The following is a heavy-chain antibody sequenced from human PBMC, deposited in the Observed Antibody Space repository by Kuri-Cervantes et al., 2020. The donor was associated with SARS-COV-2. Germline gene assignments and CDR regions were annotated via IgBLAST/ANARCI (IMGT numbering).Heavy chain of an antibody. CDR1: GFTFINYN. CDR3: ARHRDFWNDGMDV. CDR2: ISSSSSWI. J-gene: IGHJ6*02. D-gene: IGHD3-3*01. Sequence: GGSLRLSCSASGFTFINYNMNWVRQAPGKGLEWISSISSSSSWISYSDSVKGRFTISRDNAGKSLYLQMNSLRAEDTSVYYCARHRDFWNDGMDVWGQGTTVTVSS. V-gene: IGHV3-21*01.